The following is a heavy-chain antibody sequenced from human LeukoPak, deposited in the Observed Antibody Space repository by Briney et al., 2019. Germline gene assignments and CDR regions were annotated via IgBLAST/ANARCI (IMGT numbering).Heavy chain of an antibody. CDR2: INHSGST. D-gene: IGHD3-10*01. V-gene: IGHV4-34*01. CDR3: ARYGSGSSWYYYYYMDV. J-gene: IGHJ6*03. CDR1: GGSFSGYY. Sequence: SETLSLTCAVYGGSFSGYYWSWIRQPPGKGLEWIGEINHSGSTNYNPSLKSRVTISVDTSKNQFSLKLSSVTAADTAVYYCARYGSGSSWYYYYYMDVWGKGTTVTISS.